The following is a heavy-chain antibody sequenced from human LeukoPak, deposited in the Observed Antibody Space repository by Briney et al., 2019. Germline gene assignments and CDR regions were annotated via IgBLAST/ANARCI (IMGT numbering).Heavy chain of an antibody. V-gene: IGHV3-23*01. Sequence: PGGSLRLSCAASGFTFSSYAMSWVRQAPGKGLEWVSAISGSGGSTYYADSVKGRFTISRDNSKNTLYLQMNSLRAEDTAVYYCAKSHYYDSSGYYVSFYYYYGMDVWGQGTTVTVSS. CDR2: ISGSGGST. CDR3: AKSHYYDSSGYYVSFYYYYGMDV. D-gene: IGHD3-22*01. CDR1: GFTFSSYA. J-gene: IGHJ6*02.